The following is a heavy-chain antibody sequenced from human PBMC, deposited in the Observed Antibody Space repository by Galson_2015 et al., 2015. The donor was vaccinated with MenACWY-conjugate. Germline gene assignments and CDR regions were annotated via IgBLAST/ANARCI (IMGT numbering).Heavy chain of an antibody. CDR2: IKCRTDGGTT. CDR3: TRYCDVWVSRWWFDP. J-gene: IGHJ5*02. V-gene: IGHV3-15*01. CDR1: GLTFSNVW. Sequence: SLRVSCATSGLTFSNVWMSWVRQAPGEGLEWVGRIKCRTDGGTTDYATPVKGRFTILRDDSTNTLYLQMNSLKIDDTAMYFCTRYCDVWVSRWWFDPWGQGTMVTVSS. D-gene: IGHD2-15*01.